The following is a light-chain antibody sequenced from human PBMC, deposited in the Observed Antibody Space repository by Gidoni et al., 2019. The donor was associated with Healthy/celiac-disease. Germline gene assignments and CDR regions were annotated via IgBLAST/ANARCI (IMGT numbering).Light chain of an antibody. CDR2: AES. CDR1: QSISSY. Sequence: DIQMPQSPSSLSASVGDRVTITCRASQSISSYLNWYQQKPGKAPKLLIYAESSLKSGVPSRLSGSGSGTDFTLTISSLKPEDFETYYCQQSYSTPPLFTFGPGTKVDIK. J-gene: IGKJ3*01. V-gene: IGKV1-39*01. CDR3: QQSYSTPPLFT.